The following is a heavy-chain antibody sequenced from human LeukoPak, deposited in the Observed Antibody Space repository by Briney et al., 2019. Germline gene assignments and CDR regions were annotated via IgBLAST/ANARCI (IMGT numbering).Heavy chain of an antibody. CDR2: INHSGST. J-gene: IGHJ4*02. D-gene: IGHD5-12*01. CDR3: ARSTRGYDQTFDY. V-gene: IGHV4-34*01. CDR1: GGSFSGYY. Sequence: SETLSLTCAVYGGSFSGYYWSWIRQPPGKGLEWIGEINHSGSTNYNPSLKSRVTISVDTSKNQFPLKLSSVTAADTAVYYCARSTRGYDQTFDYWGQGTLVTVSS.